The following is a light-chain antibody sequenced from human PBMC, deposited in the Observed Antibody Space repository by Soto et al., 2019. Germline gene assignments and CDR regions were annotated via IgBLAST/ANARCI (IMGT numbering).Light chain of an antibody. J-gene: IGKJ4*01. Sequence: DSVMTQSPDSLAVSLGERATINCRSSQTVLYSSNNGDYLAWYQQKPGQPPKLLIYWASARESGVPDRFSGSGSGTDFTLTISSLQAEDVAVYYCHQYYDSPLTFGGGTKVDIK. CDR1: QTVLYSSNNGDY. V-gene: IGKV4-1*01. CDR3: HQYYDSPLT. CDR2: WAS.